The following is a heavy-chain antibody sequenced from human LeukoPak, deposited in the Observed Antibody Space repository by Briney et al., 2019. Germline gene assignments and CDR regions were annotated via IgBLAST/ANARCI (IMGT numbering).Heavy chain of an antibody. V-gene: IGHV3-30*02. CDR2: IRYDGSNK. D-gene: IGHD2-21*02. J-gene: IGHJ4*02. CDR3: VGGICGGDCYLDY. Sequence: GGSLRLSCAASGFTFSSYGMHWVRQAPGKGLEWVAFIRYDGSNKYYADSVKGRFTISRDNSKNTLYLQMNSLRAEDTAVYSCVGGICGGDCYLDYWGQGTLVTVSS. CDR1: GFTFSSYG.